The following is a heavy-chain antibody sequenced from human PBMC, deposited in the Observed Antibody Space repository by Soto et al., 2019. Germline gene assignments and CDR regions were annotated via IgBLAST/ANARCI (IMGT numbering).Heavy chain of an antibody. CDR2: INPSGGST. J-gene: IGHJ5*02. CDR1: GYTFTSYY. V-gene: IGHV1-46*01. Sequence: QVQLVQSGAEVKKPGASVKVSCKASGYTFTSYYMHWVRQAPGQGLEWMEIINPSGGSTSYAQKFQGRVTMTRDTSTSTVYMELSSLRSEDTAVYYCAREGCGGDCYPNWFDPWGQGTLVTVSS. CDR3: AREGCGGDCYPNWFDP. D-gene: IGHD2-21*02.